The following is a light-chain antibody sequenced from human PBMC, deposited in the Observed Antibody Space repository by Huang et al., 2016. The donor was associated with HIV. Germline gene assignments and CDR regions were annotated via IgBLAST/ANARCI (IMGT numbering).Light chain of an antibody. CDR2: DAS. CDR3: LHYGNSPWT. J-gene: IGKJ1*01. V-gene: IGKV3-20*01. Sequence: IVLTQSPGTLSLSPGARATLSCRASQSVGMNHLAWYQQKPGQAPRRLIYDASGRATGLPDRFSGSGSGTDFTLTISRLEPEDFAVYFCLHYGNSPWTFGQGTKVEIK. CDR1: QSVGMNH.